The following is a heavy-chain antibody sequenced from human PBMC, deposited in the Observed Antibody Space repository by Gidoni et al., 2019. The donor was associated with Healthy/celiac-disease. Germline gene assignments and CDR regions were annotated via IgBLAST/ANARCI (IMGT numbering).Heavy chain of an antibody. CDR3: ARATPQAFDI. V-gene: IGHV1-69*04. J-gene: IGHJ3*02. CDR2: IIPILGIA. CDR1: GGTFSNYA. Sequence: QVQLVQSGAEVKKPGSSVKVSCTASGGTFSNYAISWVRQAPGQGLEWMGRIIPILGIANYAQKFQGRVTITADKSTSTAYMALSSLRSEDTAVYYCARATPQAFDIWGQGTMVTVSS.